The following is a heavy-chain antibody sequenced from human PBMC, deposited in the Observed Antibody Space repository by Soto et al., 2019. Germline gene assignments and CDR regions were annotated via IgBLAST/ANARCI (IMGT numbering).Heavy chain of an antibody. V-gene: IGHV3-53*01. CDR2: IYSGGST. CDR1: GLTVSSNY. J-gene: IGHJ4*02. Sequence: GPLRLSCAASGLTVSSNYMSWVRQAPGKGLKWVSVIYSGGSTYYADSVKGRFTISRDNSKNTLYLQMNSLRAEDTAVYYCARDSSGYDGGEGYWGQGTLVTVSS. CDR3: ARDSSGYDGGEGY. D-gene: IGHD5-12*01.